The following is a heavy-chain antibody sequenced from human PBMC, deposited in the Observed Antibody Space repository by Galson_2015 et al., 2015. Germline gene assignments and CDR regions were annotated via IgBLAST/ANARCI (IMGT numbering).Heavy chain of an antibody. CDR3: ARDYCTNGVCYIGY. CDR1: GYTFTGYG. Sequence: SVKVSCKASGYTFTGYGISWVRQAPGQGLEWMGWISAYNGDTKYVKNLQGRVTMTTDTSTSTAYMELRSLRSDDTAVYYCARDYCTNGVCYIGYWGQGTLVTVSS. J-gene: IGHJ4*02. D-gene: IGHD2-8*01. V-gene: IGHV1-18*01. CDR2: ISAYNGDT.